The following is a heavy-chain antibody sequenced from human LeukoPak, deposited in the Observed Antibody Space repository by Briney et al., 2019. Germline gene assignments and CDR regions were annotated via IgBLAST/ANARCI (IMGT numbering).Heavy chain of an antibody. CDR3: ARGWELLFL. V-gene: IGHV4-59*01. CDR1: GGSISSYY. J-gene: IGHJ4*02. Sequence: SETLSLTCTVSGGSISSYYWSWIRQPPGKGLEWIGYIYHSGSTNYNPSLKSRVTISVDTSKNQFSLKLNSVTAADTAVYYCARGWELLFLWGQGTLVTVSS. CDR2: IYHSGST. D-gene: IGHD1-26*01.